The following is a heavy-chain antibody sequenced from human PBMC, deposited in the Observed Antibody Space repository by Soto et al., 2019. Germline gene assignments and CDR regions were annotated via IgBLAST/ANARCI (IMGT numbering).Heavy chain of an antibody. CDR1: GASFDSYT. J-gene: IGHJ2*01. CDR3: ARGPLYDLESGMYWYFDL. Sequence: QVQLVQSGAEVRKSGSSVKVSCKLSGASFDSYTITWVRQAPGQGLEWMGGIIPIFGTTNYAQKFQGRLTNTAGGFTSAAYMDLSSLTSEDTAVYYCARGPLYDLESGMYWYFDLWGRGTLVTVSS. V-gene: IGHV1-69*01. CDR2: IIPIFGTT. D-gene: IGHD1-26*01.